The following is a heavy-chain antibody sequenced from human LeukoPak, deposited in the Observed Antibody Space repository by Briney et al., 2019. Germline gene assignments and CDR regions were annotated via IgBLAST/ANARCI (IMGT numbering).Heavy chain of an antibody. CDR2: ISSSSSYI. CDR1: GFTFSDYN. CDR3: ARDGVYGSGSNDAFDI. D-gene: IGHD3-10*01. J-gene: IGHJ3*02. Sequence: GSLRLSCAASGFTFSDYNMNWVRQAPGKGLEWVSSISSSSSYIYYADSVKGRFTISRDNAKKSLYLQMNSLRAEDAAVYYCARDGVYGSGSNDAFDIWGQGTMVTVSS. V-gene: IGHV3-21*01.